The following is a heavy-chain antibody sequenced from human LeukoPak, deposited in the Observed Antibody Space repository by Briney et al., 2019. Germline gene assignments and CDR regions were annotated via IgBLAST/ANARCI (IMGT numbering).Heavy chain of an antibody. Sequence: PGGSLRLSCAASGLTFSSYWMHWVRQAPGKGLVWVSRIDSDGSSTSYADSVKGRFTISRDNAKNTLYLQMNSLRAEDTAVYYCAKEEAWIPYYFDYWGQGTLVTVSS. CDR3: AKEEAWIPYYFDY. CDR1: GLTFSSYW. V-gene: IGHV3-74*01. CDR2: IDSDGSST. J-gene: IGHJ4*02. D-gene: IGHD5-12*01.